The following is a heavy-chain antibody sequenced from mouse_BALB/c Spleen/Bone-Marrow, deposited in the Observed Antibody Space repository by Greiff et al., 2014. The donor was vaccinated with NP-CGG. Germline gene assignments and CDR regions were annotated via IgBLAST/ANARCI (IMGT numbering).Heavy chain of an antibody. V-gene: IGHV5-6*02. D-gene: IGHD4-1*01. J-gene: IGHJ4*01. Sequence: DVQLVESGGDLVKPGGSLKLSCAASGFTFSSYGMSWVRQTPDKRLEWVATINSGGVNTYYIDSVKGRFTISRGNAKNTPYLQMSSLKSEDTAMYHCARRGNWDGRAAMDYWGQGTSVTVSS. CDR1: GFTFSSYG. CDR3: ARRGNWDGRAAMDY. CDR2: INSGGVNT.